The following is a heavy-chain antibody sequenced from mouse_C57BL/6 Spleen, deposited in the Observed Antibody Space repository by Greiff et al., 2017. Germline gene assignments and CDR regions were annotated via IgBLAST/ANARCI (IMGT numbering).Heavy chain of an antibody. CDR3: ARQGYYGSSHYFDY. Sequence: DVQLVESGGDLVKPGGSLKLSCAASGFTFSSYGMSWVRQTPDKRLEWVATISSGGSYTSSPDSVKGRFTISSDNAKNTLYLQMSSLKSEDTAMYYCARQGYYGSSHYFDYWGQGTTLTVSS. D-gene: IGHD1-1*01. J-gene: IGHJ2*01. CDR1: GFTFSSYG. CDR2: ISSGGSYT. V-gene: IGHV5-6*01.